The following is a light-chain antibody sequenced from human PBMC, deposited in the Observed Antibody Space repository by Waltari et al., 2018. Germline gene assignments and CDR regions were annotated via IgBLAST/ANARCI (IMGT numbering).Light chain of an antibody. CDR1: QFGNTY. CDR3: QAWDTISAG. Sequence: SYELTQPPSVSVSPGQTASITCSGDQFGNTYLSWYQQKPGQSPVLIIDQDTKRPAGIPERLSGSNSGNTATLTISGTQVMDEGDYYCQAWDTISAGLGGGTKLTVL. CDR2: QDT. V-gene: IGLV3-1*01. J-gene: IGLJ2*01.